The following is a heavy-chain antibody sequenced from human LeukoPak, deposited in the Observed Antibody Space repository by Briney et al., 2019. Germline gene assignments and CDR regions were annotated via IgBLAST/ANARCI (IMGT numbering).Heavy chain of an antibody. CDR1: GFTFSSYA. D-gene: IGHD2-21*01. V-gene: IGHV3-30-3*01. Sequence: PGGSLRLSCAASGFTFSSYAMHWVRQAPGKGLEWVAVISYDGSNKYYADSVKGRFTISRDNSKNTLYLQMNSLRAEDTAVYYCARDLHCGGHCYPLTYWGQGTLVTVSS. J-gene: IGHJ4*02. CDR2: ISYDGSNK. CDR3: ARDLHCGGHCYPLTY.